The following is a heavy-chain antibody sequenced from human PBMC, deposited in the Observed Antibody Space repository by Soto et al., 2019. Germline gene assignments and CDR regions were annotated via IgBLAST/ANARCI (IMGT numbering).Heavy chain of an antibody. V-gene: IGHV3-33*01. CDR3: AREFQSGYSFDY. J-gene: IGHJ4*02. D-gene: IGHD3-3*01. CDR1: GFTFFNYG. CDR2: IWYDGSNK. Sequence: QVQLVESGGGVVQPGRSLRLSCAASGFTFFNYGMHWVRQAPGKGLEWVAGIWYDGSNKYYGDSVTGRFTISRDNSKNTLYLQRNSLRAEDTAVYYCAREFQSGYSFDYWGQGTLVTVSS.